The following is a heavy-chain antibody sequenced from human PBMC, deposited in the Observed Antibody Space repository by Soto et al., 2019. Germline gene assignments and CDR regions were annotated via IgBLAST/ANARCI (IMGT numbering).Heavy chain of an antibody. Sequence: QVQLRESGPGLVKPSETLSLTCTVYSGSIDTYFWSWVRQPPGKGLDWLGYIYYSGTTNYTPTLKSRVATFLDTSKNLFALRLSSVTAADTAVYYCARGRVGTYDAFEIWGQGTLVTVS. J-gene: IGHJ3*02. V-gene: IGHV4-59*01. D-gene: IGHD1-26*01. CDR2: IYYSGTT. CDR1: SGSIDTYF. CDR3: ARGRVGTYDAFEI.